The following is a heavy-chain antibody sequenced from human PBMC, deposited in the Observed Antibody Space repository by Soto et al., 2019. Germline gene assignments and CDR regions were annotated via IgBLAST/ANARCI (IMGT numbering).Heavy chain of an antibody. J-gene: IGHJ5*02. CDR3: ARVRFYYDSRGYYRFDP. CDR1: GGTFHSHA. V-gene: IGHV1-69*06. Sequence: QVQLVQSGAEVKKPGSSVKVSCKTSGGTFHSHAVTWVRQAPGQGLEWMGGIIPVFNTTNYAEKFQGRVTITADMSACTAYMELSSLRSEDTAVYYCARVRFYYDSRGYYRFDPWGQGTLVIVSS. CDR2: IIPVFNTT. D-gene: IGHD3-22*01.